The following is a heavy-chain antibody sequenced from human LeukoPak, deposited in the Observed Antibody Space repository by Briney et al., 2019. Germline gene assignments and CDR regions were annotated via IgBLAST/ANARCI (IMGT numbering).Heavy chain of an antibody. V-gene: IGHV1-46*01. CDR2: INPSGGST. J-gene: IGHJ4*02. CDR1: GYTFTGYY. D-gene: IGHD5-24*01. Sequence: ASVKVSCKASGYTFTGYYMHWVRQAPGQGLEWMGIINPSGGSTSYAQKFQGRVTMTRDTSTSTVYMELSSLRSEDTAVYYCAREWLQFWSLFYWGQGTLVTVSS. CDR3: AREWLQFWSLFY.